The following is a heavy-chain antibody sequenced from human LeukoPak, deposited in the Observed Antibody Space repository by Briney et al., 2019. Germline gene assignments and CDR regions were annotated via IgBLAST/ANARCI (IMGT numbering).Heavy chain of an antibody. V-gene: IGHV1-18*01. J-gene: IGHJ4*02. Sequence: ASVKVSCKASGYTFTSYGISWVRQAPGQGLEWMGWVSAYNGNTNYALKLQGRVTLTTDTSTSTAYMELRSLRSDDTAMYYCARGGIAVALLDYWGQGTLVTVSS. CDR1: GYTFTSYG. CDR3: ARGGIAVALLDY. CDR2: VSAYNGNT. D-gene: IGHD6-13*01.